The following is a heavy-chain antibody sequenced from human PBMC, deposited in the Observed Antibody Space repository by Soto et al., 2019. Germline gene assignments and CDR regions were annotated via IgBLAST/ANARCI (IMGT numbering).Heavy chain of an antibody. V-gene: IGHV1-69*01. CDR2: IIPIFGTA. CDR3: ARDSGVWELRGRGYDAFDI. CDR1: GGTFSSYA. J-gene: IGHJ3*02. D-gene: IGHD1-26*01. Sequence: QVQLVQSGAEVKKPGSSVKVSCTASGGTFSSYAISWVRQAPGQGLEWMGGIIPIFGTANSAQKFQGRVPITADQATSTAYMALSSLRSEDTAVYYCARDSGVWELRGRGYDAFDIWGQGTMVTVSS.